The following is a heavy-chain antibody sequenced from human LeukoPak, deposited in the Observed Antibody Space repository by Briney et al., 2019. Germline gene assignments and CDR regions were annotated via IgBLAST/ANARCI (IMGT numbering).Heavy chain of an antibody. CDR3: APYYYDSSGHSGLDWFDP. Sequence: GASVKVSCKASGGTFSSYAISWVRQAPGQGLEWMGRIIPIFGTANYAQKFQGRVTITTDESTSTAYMELSSLRSEDTAVYDCAPYYYDSSGHSGLDWFDPWGQGTLVTVSS. CDR1: GGTFSSYA. J-gene: IGHJ5*02. CDR2: IIPIFGTA. V-gene: IGHV1-69*05. D-gene: IGHD3-22*01.